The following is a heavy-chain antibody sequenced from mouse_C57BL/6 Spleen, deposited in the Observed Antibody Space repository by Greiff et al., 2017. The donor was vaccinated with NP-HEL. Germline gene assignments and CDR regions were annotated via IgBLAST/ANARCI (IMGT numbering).Heavy chain of an antibody. J-gene: IGHJ1*03. CDR1: GFTFTDYY. CDR2: IRNLANGYTT. CDR3: VKAVQDYCGSSYDWYFDV. Sequence: EVKLVESGGGLVQPGASLRLSCAASGFTFTDYYLSWVRQPPGEAPVWLALIRNLANGYTTEYTVSVKGRFTISRDNSQNILYLPINTLRAEDSATYYCVKAVQDYCGSSYDWYFDVWGTGTSVTVSS. V-gene: IGHV7-4*01. D-gene: IGHD1-1*01.